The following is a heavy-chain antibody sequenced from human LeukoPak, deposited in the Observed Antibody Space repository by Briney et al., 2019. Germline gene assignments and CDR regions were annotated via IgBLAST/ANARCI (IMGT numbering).Heavy chain of an antibody. J-gene: IGHJ4*02. Sequence: SVKVSCKASGYNFTSNVITWVRQAPGQGLEWMGRIIPILGIANYAQKFQGRVTITADKSTSTAYMELSSLRSEDTAVYYCASYRQIYYYDSSGYTTARDYWGQGTLVTVSS. D-gene: IGHD3-22*01. CDR1: GYNFTSNV. CDR2: IIPILGIA. V-gene: IGHV1-69*04. CDR3: ASYRQIYYYDSSGYTTARDY.